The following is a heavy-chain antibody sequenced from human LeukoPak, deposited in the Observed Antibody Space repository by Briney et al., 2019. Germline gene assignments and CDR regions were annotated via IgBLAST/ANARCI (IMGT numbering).Heavy chain of an antibody. CDR2: ISSSGSTI. CDR3: ARDPATRWETLDWFDP. V-gene: IGHV3-11*01. CDR1: GFTFSDYY. J-gene: IGHJ5*02. Sequence: GGSLRLSCAASGFTFSDYYMSWVRQAPGKGLEGGSYISSSGSTIYYADSVKGRFTISRDNAKNSLYLQMNSLRAADTAVYYCARDPATRWETLDWFDPWGQGTLVTVSS. D-gene: IGHD1-26*01.